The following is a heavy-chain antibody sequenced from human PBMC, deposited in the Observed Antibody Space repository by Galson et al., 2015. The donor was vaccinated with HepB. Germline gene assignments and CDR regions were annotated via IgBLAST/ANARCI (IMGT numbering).Heavy chain of an antibody. Sequence: ETLSLTCTVSGGSISTYYWTWFRQSPGKGLEYIGYIYYSGTTNYNPSLKSRAIVSVDMSKNQFSLRLSSVTVADTAVYFCARGKQYCGGSGCYRMDVWGQGTTVTVSS. CDR1: GGSISTYY. V-gene: IGHV4-59*12. J-gene: IGHJ6*02. D-gene: IGHD2-21*01. CDR2: IYYSGTT. CDR3: ARGKQYCGGSGCYRMDV.